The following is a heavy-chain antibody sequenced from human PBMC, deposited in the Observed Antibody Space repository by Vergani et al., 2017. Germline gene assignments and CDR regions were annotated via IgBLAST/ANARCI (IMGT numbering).Heavy chain of an antibody. CDR2: ISYDGSNK. V-gene: IGHV3-30*18. CDR3: AKYAGVVVSHIDY. CDR1: GFTFSSYS. Sequence: VQLVESGGGLVQPGGSLRLSCAASGFTFSSYSMNWVRQAPGKGLEWVAVISYDGSNKYYADSVKGRFTISRDNSKNTLYLQMNSLRAEDTAVYYCAKYAGVVVSHIDYWGQGTLVTVSS. D-gene: IGHD3-22*01. J-gene: IGHJ4*02.